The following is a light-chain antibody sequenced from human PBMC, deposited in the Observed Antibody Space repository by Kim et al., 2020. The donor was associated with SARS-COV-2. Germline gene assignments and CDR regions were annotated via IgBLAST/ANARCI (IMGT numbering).Light chain of an antibody. Sequence: SPGDRATLSCRASQSVGDNLAWYQQKSGQAPRLLIYGASTRATGIPARFSGSGSGAEFTLTINSLQSDDFAVYYCQHYDSLPLTFGGGTKVDIK. CDR1: QSVGDN. J-gene: IGKJ4*01. CDR3: QHYDSLPLT. CDR2: GAS. V-gene: IGKV3-15*01.